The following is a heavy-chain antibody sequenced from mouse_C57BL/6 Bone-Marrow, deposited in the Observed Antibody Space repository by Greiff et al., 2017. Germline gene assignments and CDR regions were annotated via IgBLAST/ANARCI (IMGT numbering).Heavy chain of an antibody. CDR2: IRVKSDNYAT. Sequence: EVQLQQSGGGLVQPGGSMKLSCVASGFTFSNYWMNWVRQSPEKGLEWVAQIRVKSDNYATHYADSVKGRFTISRDDSKSSVYLQMNNLRADDTGIDYWTDDEYFDYGGQGTTLTVTA. J-gene: IGHJ2*01. CDR3: TDDEYFDY. CDR1: GFTFSNYW. V-gene: IGHV6-3*01.